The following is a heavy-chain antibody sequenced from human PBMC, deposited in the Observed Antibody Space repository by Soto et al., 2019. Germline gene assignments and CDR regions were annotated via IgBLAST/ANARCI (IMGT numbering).Heavy chain of an antibody. CDR2: IYYSGST. D-gene: IGHD2-15*01. CDR3: ARDLYYCSGGSCYAQSWFDP. J-gene: IGHJ5*02. V-gene: IGHV4-59*01. Sequence: SETLSLTCTVSGGSISSYYWSWIRQPPGKGLEWIGYIYYSGSTNYNPSLKSRVTISVDTSKNQFSLKLSSVTAADTAVYYCARDLYYCSGGSCYAQSWFDPWGQGTRVTVSS. CDR1: GGSISSYY.